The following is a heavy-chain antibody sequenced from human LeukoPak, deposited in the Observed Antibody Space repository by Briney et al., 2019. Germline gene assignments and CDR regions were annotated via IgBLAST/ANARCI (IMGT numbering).Heavy chain of an antibody. CDR1: GFTFSSYW. J-gene: IGHJ4*02. CDR2: INSDGSST. Sequence: PGGTLRLSCAASGFTFSSYWMHWVRQAPGKGLVWVSRINSDGSSTSYADSVKGRFTISRDNAKNTLYLQMNSLRAEDTAVYYCARGGASNEPYGSGIVDYWGQGTLVTVSS. V-gene: IGHV3-74*01. CDR3: ARGGASNEPYGSGIVDY. D-gene: IGHD3-10*01.